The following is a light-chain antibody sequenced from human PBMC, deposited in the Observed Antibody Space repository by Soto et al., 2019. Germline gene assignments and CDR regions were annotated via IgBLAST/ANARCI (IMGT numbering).Light chain of an antibody. Sequence: EIVLTQSPGTLSLSPGERATLSCRASQSVTNSFLAWYQQKPGQAPRLLIHGASSRATGIPDRFSGSGSGTDFTLTISSLEPEDFAVYYCQQYGGSPLTFGGGTKVEIK. CDR1: QSVTNSF. J-gene: IGKJ4*01. V-gene: IGKV3-20*01. CDR2: GAS. CDR3: QQYGGSPLT.